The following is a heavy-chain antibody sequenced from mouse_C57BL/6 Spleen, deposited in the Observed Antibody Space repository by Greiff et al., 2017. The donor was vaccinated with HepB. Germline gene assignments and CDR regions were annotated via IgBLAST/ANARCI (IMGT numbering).Heavy chain of an antibody. J-gene: IGHJ3*01. V-gene: IGHV14-4*01. D-gene: IGHD1-1*01. CDR2: IDPENGDT. Sequence: EVKLLESGAELVRPGASVKLSCTASGFNIKDDYMHWVKQRPEQGLEWIGWIDPENGDTEYASKFQGKATITADTSSNTAYLQLSSLTSEDTAVYYCTTRYYGSSGFAYWGQGTLVTVSA. CDR1: GFNIKDDY. CDR3: TTRYYGSSGFAY.